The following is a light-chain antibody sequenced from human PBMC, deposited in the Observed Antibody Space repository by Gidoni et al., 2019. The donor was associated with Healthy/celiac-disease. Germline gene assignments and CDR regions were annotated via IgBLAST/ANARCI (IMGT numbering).Light chain of an antibody. CDR3: QQYYSFPPWT. V-gene: IGKV1D-8*03. Sequence: VIWMTQSPSLLSASTGDRVTISCRMSPGISSYLAWYQQKPGKAPELLIYAASTLQSGVPSRFSGSGSGTDFTLTISCLQSEDFATYYCQQYYSFPPWTFGQGTKVEIK. J-gene: IGKJ1*01. CDR2: AAS. CDR1: PGISSY.